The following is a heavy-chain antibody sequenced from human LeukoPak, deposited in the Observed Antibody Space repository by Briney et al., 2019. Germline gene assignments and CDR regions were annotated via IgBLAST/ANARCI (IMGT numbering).Heavy chain of an antibody. CDR2: IKQDGTEK. D-gene: IGHD1-26*01. CDR1: VFIVCTNY. Sequence: GGSLRLSCAASVFIVCTNYESCVPEAPGRGLECVDNIKQDGTEKYSVEFVKGRFTIFRDNAKNSLCLQMNSLRAEDTAVYYCVGGIVGAPFDYWGQGTLVTVSS. J-gene: IGHJ4*02. V-gene: IGHV3-7*01. CDR3: VGGIVGAPFDY.